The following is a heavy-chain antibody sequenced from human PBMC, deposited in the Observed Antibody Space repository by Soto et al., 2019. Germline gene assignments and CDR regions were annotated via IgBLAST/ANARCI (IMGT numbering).Heavy chain of an antibody. Sequence: PGEALKICCKGSGYCFTSYLIGVGRQLGGKGVEWGGIIYPGDSDTRDSQSFESQVTISATKSITTANLQCNSLKASDTAMYYCARRIAALNWFDPWGQGTLVTVSS. J-gene: IGHJ5*02. CDR2: IYPGDSDT. D-gene: IGHD6-6*01. CDR3: ARRIAALNWFDP. CDR1: GYCFTSYL. V-gene: IGHV5-51*01.